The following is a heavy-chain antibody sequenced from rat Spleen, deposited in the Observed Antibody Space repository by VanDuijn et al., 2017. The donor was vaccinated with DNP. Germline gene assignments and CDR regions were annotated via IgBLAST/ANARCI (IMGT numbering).Heavy chain of an antibody. Sequence: QVQLKESGPGLVQPSQTLSLTCTVSGFSLTNYHVHWVRQPPGKGLEWMGRIQSGGNTDYNSALKSRLSISRDTSKSQVFLKMNSVQTEDTATYYCAREADTGYAMDAWGQGTSVTVSS. CDR1: GFSLTNYH. V-gene: IGHV2-27*01. J-gene: IGHJ4*01. D-gene: IGHD4-1*01. CDR2: IQSGGNT. CDR3: AREADTGYAMDA.